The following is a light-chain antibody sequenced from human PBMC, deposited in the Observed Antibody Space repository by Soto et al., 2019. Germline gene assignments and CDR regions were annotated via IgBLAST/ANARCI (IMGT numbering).Light chain of an antibody. V-gene: IGKV1-5*01. CDR3: QQYDTYSWT. CDR2: DAS. CDR1: QSLSGW. Sequence: DIQMTQSPSTLSASVGDRVTITCRASQSLSGWLAWYQHKPGRPPKLLIYDASTLDSGVPSRFSGSGSETEFILSISSLQADDFATYYCQQYDTYSWTFGQGTKVEIK. J-gene: IGKJ1*01.